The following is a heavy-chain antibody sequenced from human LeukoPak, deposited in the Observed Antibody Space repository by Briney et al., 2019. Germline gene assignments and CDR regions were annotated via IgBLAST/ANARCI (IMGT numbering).Heavy chain of an antibody. D-gene: IGHD2-2*01. CDR1: GGTFSSYA. J-gene: IGHJ5*02. V-gene: IGHV1-69*06. CDR3: ARVFVSRYCSSTSCDGGTSWFDP. Sequence: SVKVSCKASGGTFSSYAISWVRQAPGQGLEWMGGIIPIFGTANYAQKFQGRVTITADKSTSTVYMELSSLRSEDTAVYYCARVFVSRYCSSTSCDGGTSWFDPWGQGTLVTVSS. CDR2: IIPIFGTA.